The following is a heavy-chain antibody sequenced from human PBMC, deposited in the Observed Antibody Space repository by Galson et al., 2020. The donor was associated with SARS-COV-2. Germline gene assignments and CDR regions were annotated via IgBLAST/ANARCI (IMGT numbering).Heavy chain of an antibody. CDR2: TWYDESNT. CDR3: ARSPVPGTGGDWFDT. V-gene: IGHV3-33*01. J-gene: IGHJ5*02. Sequence: GESLKISCAVSGFTLSSYGMHWVRQAPGKGLEWVAMTWYDESNTEYADSVKGRFTISRDISKNTLYLDMSSLRVEDTAIYYCARSPVPGTGGDWFDTWGQGTLVTVSS. CDR1: GFTLSSYG. D-gene: IGHD6-19*01.